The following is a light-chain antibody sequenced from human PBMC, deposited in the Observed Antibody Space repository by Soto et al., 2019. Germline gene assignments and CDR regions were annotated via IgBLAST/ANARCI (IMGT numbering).Light chain of an antibody. CDR1: SSNIGAGFD. CDR2: GTI. J-gene: IGLJ3*02. CDR3: QSYDSSLSGWGV. Sequence: QSVLTQPPSVSGAPGQGVTISCTGSSSNIGAGFDVHWYQQLPGTAPKLLIYGTINRPSGVPDRFSGSKSGTSASLAITGLQADDEADYYCQSYDSSLSGWGVFGGGTKLTVL. V-gene: IGLV1-40*01.